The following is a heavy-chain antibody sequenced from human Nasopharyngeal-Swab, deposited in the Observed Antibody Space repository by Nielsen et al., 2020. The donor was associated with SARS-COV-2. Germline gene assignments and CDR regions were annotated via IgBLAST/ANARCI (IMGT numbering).Heavy chain of an antibody. D-gene: IGHD3-10*01. Sequence: GESLKISCAASGFTFSSYAMSWVRQAPGKGLEWVSAISGSGGSTYYADSVKGRFTIFRDNSKNTLYLQMNSLRAEDTAVYYCAKTLAPRGYFDYWGQGTLVTVSS. V-gene: IGHV3-23*01. CDR2: ISGSGGST. CDR3: AKTLAPRGYFDY. CDR1: GFTFSSYA. J-gene: IGHJ4*02.